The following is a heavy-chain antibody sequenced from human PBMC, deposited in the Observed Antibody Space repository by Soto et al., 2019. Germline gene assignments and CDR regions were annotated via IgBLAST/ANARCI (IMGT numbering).Heavy chain of an antibody. D-gene: IGHD2-15*01. Sequence: SVKVSCKASGFTFTSSAVQWVRQARGQRLEWIGWIVVGSGNTNYAQKFQERVTITRDMSPSTAYMELSSLRSEDTAVYYCAADGYCSGGSCYEYDYGMDVWGQGTTVTVSS. CDR3: AADGYCSGGSCYEYDYGMDV. CDR2: IVVGSGNT. V-gene: IGHV1-58*01. CDR1: GFTFTSSA. J-gene: IGHJ6*02.